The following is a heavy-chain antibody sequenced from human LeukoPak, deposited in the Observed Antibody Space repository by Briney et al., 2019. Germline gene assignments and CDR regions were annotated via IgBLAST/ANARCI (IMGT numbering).Heavy chain of an antibody. CDR3: ASVTSDY. Sequence: PSETLSLTCTVSGGSIRSSSDYWGWVRQPPGKGLEWIGNIYYSGRTNYNPSLKSRVTMSVDTSKNQFSLKVSSVTAADTAVYYCASVTSDYWGQGTLVTVSS. J-gene: IGHJ4*02. CDR2: IYYSGRT. D-gene: IGHD1/OR15-1a*01. CDR1: GGSIRSSSDY. V-gene: IGHV4-61*05.